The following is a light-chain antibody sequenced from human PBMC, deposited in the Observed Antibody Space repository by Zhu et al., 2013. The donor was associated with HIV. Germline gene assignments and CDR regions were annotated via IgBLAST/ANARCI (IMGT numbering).Light chain of an antibody. V-gene: IGKV1-5*01. CDR3: QQYNSYSWT. J-gene: IGKJ1*01. Sequence: DIQMTQSPSTLSASVGDRVTITCRARQSISSWLAWYQQKPGKAPKLLIYDASSLESGVPSRFSGSGSGTEFTLTISSLQPDDFATYYCQQYNSYSWTFGQGTKVEI. CDR2: DAS. CDR1: QSISSW.